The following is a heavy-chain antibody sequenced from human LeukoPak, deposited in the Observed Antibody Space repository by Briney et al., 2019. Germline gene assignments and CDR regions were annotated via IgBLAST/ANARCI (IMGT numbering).Heavy chain of an antibody. J-gene: IGHJ6*02. CDR3: ARGATIWYGMDV. V-gene: IGHV3-30*03. Sequence: PSGGSLRLSCAASGFTFSSYGMHWVRQAPGKGLEWVAVISHDGSDKYYADSVKGRFTISRDNSKNTLFLQMNSLRAEDTAVYYCARGATIWYGMDVWGQGTTVTVSS. CDR1: GFTFSSYG. CDR2: ISHDGSDK. D-gene: IGHD5-24*01.